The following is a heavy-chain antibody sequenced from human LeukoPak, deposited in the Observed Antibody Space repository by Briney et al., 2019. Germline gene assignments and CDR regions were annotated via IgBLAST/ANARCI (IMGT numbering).Heavy chain of an antibody. J-gene: IGHJ4*02. V-gene: IGHV3-7*01. CDR2: IRGDGGEK. CDR1: GFTFKNYW. D-gene: IGHD1-1*01. CDR3: TREER. Sequence: PGGSLRLSCTASGFTFKNYWMSWVRQAPGKGLEWVANIRGDGGEKYYADSVMGRFTISRDFARNLLDLQMNSLRVEDTAVYYCTREERWGQGTLVAVSS.